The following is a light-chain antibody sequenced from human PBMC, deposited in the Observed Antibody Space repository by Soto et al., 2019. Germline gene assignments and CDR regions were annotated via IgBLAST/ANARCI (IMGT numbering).Light chain of an antibody. Sequence: EIVLTQSPGTLSLSPGERATLSCRASQSVSSSYLAWYQQKPGQAPRLLIYGASSRATGIPDRFSGSGSVTDFTLTISSLEPEYFAVYYGQQDGSSPPTFGQGTKVEIK. CDR2: GAS. CDR1: QSVSSSY. CDR3: QQDGSSPPT. V-gene: IGKV3-20*01. J-gene: IGKJ1*01.